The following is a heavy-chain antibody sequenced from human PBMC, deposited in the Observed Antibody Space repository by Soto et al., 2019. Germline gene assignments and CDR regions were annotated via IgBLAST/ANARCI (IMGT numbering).Heavy chain of an antibody. CDR3: ARHPFPPYDSSGYYYFDY. J-gene: IGHJ4*02. CDR2: IYYSGST. CDR1: GGSISSSSYY. Sequence: QLQLQESGPGLVKPSETLSLTCTVSGGSISSSSYYWGWIRQPPGKGLEWIGSIYYSGSTYYNPSLKSRVTISVDTSKNQFSLKLSSVTAADTAVYYCARHPFPPYDSSGYYYFDYWGQGTLVTVSS. V-gene: IGHV4-39*01. D-gene: IGHD3-22*01.